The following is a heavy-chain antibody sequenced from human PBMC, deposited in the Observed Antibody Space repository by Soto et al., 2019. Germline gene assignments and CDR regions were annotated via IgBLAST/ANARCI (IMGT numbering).Heavy chain of an antibody. CDR3: ARDKDYYDSSGYYNYFDY. CDR1: GFTFSSYG. Sequence: GGSLRLSCAASGFTFSSYGMHWVRQAPGKGLEWVAVIWYDGSNKYYADSVKGRFTISRDNSKNTLYLQMNSLRAEDTAVYYCARDKDYYDSSGYYNYFDYWGQGTLVTVSS. V-gene: IGHV3-33*01. CDR2: IWYDGSNK. J-gene: IGHJ4*02. D-gene: IGHD3-22*01.